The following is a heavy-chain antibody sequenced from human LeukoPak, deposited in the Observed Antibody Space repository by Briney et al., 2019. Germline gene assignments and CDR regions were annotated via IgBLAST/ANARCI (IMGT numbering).Heavy chain of an antibody. CDR3: ARAAAGTMGAFDI. J-gene: IGHJ3*02. CDR2: INPNSGGT. Sequence: ASVKVSCKASGYTFTGYYMHWVRQAPGQGLELMGRINPNSGGTNYAQKFQGRVTMTRDTSISTAYMELSRLRSDDTAVYYCARAAAGTMGAFDIWGQGTMVTVSS. V-gene: IGHV1-2*06. D-gene: IGHD6-13*01. CDR1: GYTFTGYY.